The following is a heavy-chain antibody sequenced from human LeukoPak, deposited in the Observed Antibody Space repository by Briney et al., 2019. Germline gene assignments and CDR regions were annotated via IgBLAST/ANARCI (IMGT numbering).Heavy chain of an antibody. V-gene: IGHV4-61*02. Sequence: PSQTLSLTCTVSGGSISSGSYYWSWIPQPAGKGLEWIGRIYTSGSTNYNPSLKSRVTISVDTSKNQFSLKLSSVTAADTAVYYCARDPPSGTSLDYYYYYYMDVWGKGTTVTVSS. CDR1: GGSISSGSYY. CDR2: IYTSGST. D-gene: IGHD2-2*01. CDR3: ARDPPSGTSLDYYYYYYMDV. J-gene: IGHJ6*03.